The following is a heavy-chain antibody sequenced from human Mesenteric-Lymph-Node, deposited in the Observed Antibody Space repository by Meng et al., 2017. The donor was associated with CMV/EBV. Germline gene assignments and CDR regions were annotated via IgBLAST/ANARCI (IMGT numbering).Heavy chain of an antibody. J-gene: IGHJ4*02. D-gene: IGHD6-6*01. CDR1: GGSFSGHY. Sequence: LTCAVYGGSFSGHYWTWIRQPPGRGLEWIGEINHSGDITYNPPLKSRVTISVDTSTNQFSLKLSSVTAADTAVYYCARGGIADRLSVWGQGALVTVSS. CDR2: INHSGDI. CDR3: ARGGIADRLSV. V-gene: IGHV4-34*01.